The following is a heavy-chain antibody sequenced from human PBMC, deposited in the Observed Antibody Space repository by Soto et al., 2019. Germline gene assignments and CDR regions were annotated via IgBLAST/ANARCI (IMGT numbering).Heavy chain of an antibody. CDR3: AGDPDSHYNDSHASSYP. Sequence: QVQLVQSGAEVKKTGSSVKVSCKASGGTFSTYTITWVRQAPGQGLEWMGRIIPIIGIINYAQKFQGRVTISADKFTGTAYMELTGLRSDDTAVYYCAGDPDSHYNDSHASSYPWGQGTLVTFSS. D-gene: IGHD4-4*01. CDR1: GGTFSTYT. CDR2: IIPIIGII. V-gene: IGHV1-69*08. J-gene: IGHJ5*02.